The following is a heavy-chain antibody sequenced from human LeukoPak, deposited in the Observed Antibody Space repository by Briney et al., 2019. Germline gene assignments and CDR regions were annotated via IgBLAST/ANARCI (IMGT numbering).Heavy chain of an antibody. CDR3: ARALGYCSSTSCYEPAFGFGY. J-gene: IGHJ4*02. CDR1: GFTFSSYW. Sequence: GGSLRLSCAASGFTFSSYWMHWVRQAPGKGLVWVSRINTDGSSTSYADSVKGRFTISGDNAKNTLYLQMNSLRAEDTAVYYCARALGYCSSTSCYEPAFGFGYWGQGTLVTVSS. D-gene: IGHD2-2*01. V-gene: IGHV3-74*01. CDR2: INTDGSST.